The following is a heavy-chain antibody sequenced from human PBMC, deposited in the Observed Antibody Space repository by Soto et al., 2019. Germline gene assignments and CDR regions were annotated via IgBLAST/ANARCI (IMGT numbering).Heavy chain of an antibody. V-gene: IGHV1-69*01. CDR1: GGTFSKDA. CDR3: TKVLGYTFEPGKTRYYAMDV. J-gene: IGHJ6*02. D-gene: IGHD5-18*01. Sequence: QVQLVQSGAEVKKPGSSVTVSCKTSGGTFSKDAINWVRQAPGQGLEWMGLLIPVFGSPIYAQKIQGRIRITADESTSTAFMDLSSLRSEDTAVYYCTKVLGYTFEPGKTRYYAMDVWSQGTTGSVSS. CDR2: LIPVFGSP.